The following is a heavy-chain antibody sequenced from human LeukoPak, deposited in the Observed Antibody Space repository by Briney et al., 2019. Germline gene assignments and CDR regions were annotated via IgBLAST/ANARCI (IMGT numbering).Heavy chain of an antibody. D-gene: IGHD3-22*01. Sequence: GASVKVSCKASGYTFTSYDINWVRQATGQGLEWMGWMNPNSGNAGYAQKFQGRLTMTMKTSISTAYMELSSLRSEDTAVYYCARGQHHYDGSGPSYSFDDWGQGTLVTVSS. J-gene: IGHJ4*02. CDR2: MNPNSGNA. V-gene: IGHV1-8*01. CDR1: GYTFTSYD. CDR3: ARGQHHYDGSGPSYSFDD.